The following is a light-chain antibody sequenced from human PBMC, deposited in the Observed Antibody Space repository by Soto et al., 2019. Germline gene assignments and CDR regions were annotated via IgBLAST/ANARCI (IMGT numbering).Light chain of an antibody. J-gene: IGLJ2*01. CDR2: VNGDGGH. CDR3: QTWGPGFEI. V-gene: IGLV4-69*01. CDR1: SAHKNFA. Sequence: QTVVTQSPSASASLGASVKITCTLSSAHKNFAIAWHQQHSREAPRYLMRVNGDGGHTRADGIPDRFSGSSSGADRYLIISSLQSEDEADYYCQTWGPGFEIFGGGTQLTVL.